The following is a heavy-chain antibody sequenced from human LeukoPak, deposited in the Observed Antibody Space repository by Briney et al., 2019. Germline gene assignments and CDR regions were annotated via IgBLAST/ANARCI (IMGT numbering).Heavy chain of an antibody. CDR3: ARHASYGNTWPIDI. CDR1: GGSISGRSHY. Sequence: SETLSLTCFLSGGSISGRSHYWGWVRQPPGNDLQWIASLSFTGSAFHKPPLKTRFTISVDTSRKQFVLNLTSVTAAVTAIYYCARHASYGNTWPIDIWGQGTLVPVSS. J-gene: IGHJ4*02. D-gene: IGHD5-24*01. CDR2: LSFTGSA. V-gene: IGHV4-39*01.